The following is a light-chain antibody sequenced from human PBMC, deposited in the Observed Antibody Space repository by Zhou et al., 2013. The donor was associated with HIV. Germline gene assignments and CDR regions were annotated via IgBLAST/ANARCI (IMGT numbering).Light chain of an antibody. CDR1: NSDIGTYDY. V-gene: IGLV2-14*03. Sequence: QSALTQPASVSGSPGQSVTISCTGTNSDIGTYDYVSWYQQHPGKAPKLLIFDVSKRPSGLSNRFSGSKSGNTASLTISGLQAEDEADYYCLSYRRGSTLDVFGTGTKVTVL. CDR3: LSYRRGSTLDV. J-gene: IGLJ1*01. CDR2: DVS.